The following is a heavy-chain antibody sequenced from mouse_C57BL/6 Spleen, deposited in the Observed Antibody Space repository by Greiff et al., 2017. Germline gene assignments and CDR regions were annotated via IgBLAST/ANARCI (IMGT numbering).Heavy chain of an antibody. D-gene: IGHD4-1*01. J-gene: IGHJ4*01. CDR1: GFTFSDYG. CDR3: ASDWDEGVYAMDY. Sequence: DVMLVESGGGLVKPGGSLKLSCAASGFTFSDYGMHWVRQAPEKGLEWVAYISSGSSTIYYADTVKGRFTISRDNAKNTLFLQMTSLRSEDTAMYYCASDWDEGVYAMDYWGQGTSVTVSS. CDR2: ISSGSSTI. V-gene: IGHV5-17*01.